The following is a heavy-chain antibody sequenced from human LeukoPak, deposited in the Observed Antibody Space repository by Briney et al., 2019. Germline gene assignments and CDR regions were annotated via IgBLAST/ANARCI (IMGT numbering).Heavy chain of an antibody. D-gene: IGHD1-26*01. CDR3: ARGAKWAYYFDY. CDR1: GFTFSSYS. Sequence: GGSLRLSCAASGFTFSSYSMNWVRQAPGRGLEWVSRINGDESSTNYADSVKGRFTISRDNAKDTLYLHMNSLTAEDTAVYYCARGAKWAYYFDYWGQGTLVTVSS. V-gene: IGHV3-74*01. CDR2: INGDESST. J-gene: IGHJ4*02.